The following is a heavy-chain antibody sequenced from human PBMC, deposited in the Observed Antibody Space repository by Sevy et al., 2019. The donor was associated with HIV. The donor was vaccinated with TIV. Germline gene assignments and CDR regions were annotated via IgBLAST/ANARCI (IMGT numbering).Heavy chain of an antibody. D-gene: IGHD3-22*01. CDR1: GFTFSGSA. CDR3: TRGPQYYYDSSGSHY. J-gene: IGHJ4*02. V-gene: IGHV3-73*01. CDR2: IRSKANSYAT. Sequence: GGSLRLSCAASGFTFSGSAMHWVRQASGKGLEWVGRIRSKANSYATAYAASVKGRFTISRDDSKNTAYLQMNSLKTEDTAVYYCTRGPQYYYDSSGSHYWGQRTLVTVSS.